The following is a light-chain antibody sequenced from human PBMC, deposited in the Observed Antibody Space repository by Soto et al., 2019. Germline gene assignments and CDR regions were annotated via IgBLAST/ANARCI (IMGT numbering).Light chain of an antibody. CDR2: GAS. V-gene: IGKV3-15*01. Sequence: EIVMTQSPATLSVSPGERATLSCRASQSVSSNLAWYQQKPGQAPRLLIYGASTRATGITARFSGSGSGTDFPLTISSLQSEDFAVYYCQQYNNWPPYTFGQGTKLEIK. CDR1: QSVSSN. CDR3: QQYNNWPPYT. J-gene: IGKJ2*01.